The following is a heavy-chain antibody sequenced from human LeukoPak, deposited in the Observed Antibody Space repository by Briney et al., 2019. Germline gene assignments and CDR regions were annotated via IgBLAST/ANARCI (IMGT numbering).Heavy chain of an antibody. D-gene: IGHD2-2*01. V-gene: IGHV3-30*02. Sequence: PGWSLRVSCAASGFTFGEYGMSLLGQDPGKGLEWVGFIRYDGSNKYYADSEKGRFTISRDNSKNTLYLQMNSLRAEDTAVYYCAKGPIGYCSSTSCSNFDYWGQGTLVTVSS. CDR1: GFTFGEYG. J-gene: IGHJ4*02. CDR3: AKGPIGYCSSTSCSNFDY. CDR2: IRYDGSNK.